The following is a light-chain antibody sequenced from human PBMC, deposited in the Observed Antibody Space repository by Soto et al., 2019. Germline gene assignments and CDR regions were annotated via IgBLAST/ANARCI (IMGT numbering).Light chain of an antibody. CDR2: SNN. CDR1: SSNIGSNS. Sequence: QSVLTQPPSASGTPGQRVTISCSGSSSNIGSNSVNWYQQLPGTAPKLLIYSNNQRPSGVPDRFSGSKSGTSASLAISGLQSEDEADYYCSSYRGSDTLEVFGTGTKVTVL. J-gene: IGLJ1*01. V-gene: IGLV1-44*01. CDR3: SSYRGSDTLEV.